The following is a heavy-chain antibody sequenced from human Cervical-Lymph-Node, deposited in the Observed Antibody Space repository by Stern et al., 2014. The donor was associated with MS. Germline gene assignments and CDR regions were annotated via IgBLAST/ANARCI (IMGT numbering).Heavy chain of an antibody. V-gene: IGHV3-7*01. CDR2: IKEDGSEK. D-gene: IGHD1-14*01. CDR1: GFTFSGYW. J-gene: IGHJ4*02. CDR3: SSFPGF. Sequence: EVQLLESGGGLVQPGGSLRLSCAASGFTFSGYWMSWVRQAPGKGLEWVANIKEDGSEKFYVDSVKGRFTISRDNAKNSVYLQMNSLRVEDTATYYCSSFPGFWGQGTLVTVSS.